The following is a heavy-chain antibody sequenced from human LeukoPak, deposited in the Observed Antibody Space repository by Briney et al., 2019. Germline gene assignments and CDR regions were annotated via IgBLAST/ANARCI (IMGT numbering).Heavy chain of an antibody. CDR3: ARHRDYYDT. D-gene: IGHD3-22*01. Sequence: SETLSLTCTVSGGSISGFHWSWIRLPPGKGLEWIGNIYSSGSTNYNPSLNSRVTISVDTSKNQFSVKLTSVTAADTAVYFCARHRDYYDTWGHGTLVTVSS. CDR1: GGSISGFH. CDR2: IYSSGST. V-gene: IGHV4-59*08. J-gene: IGHJ4*01.